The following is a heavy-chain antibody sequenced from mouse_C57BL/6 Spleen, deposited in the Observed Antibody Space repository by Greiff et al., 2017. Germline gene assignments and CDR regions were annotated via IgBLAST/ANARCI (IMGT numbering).Heavy chain of an antibody. CDR2: IRLKSDNYAT. V-gene: IGHV6-3*01. J-gene: IGHJ1*03. CDR3: AHPISYCYFDV. CDR1: GFTFSNYW. Sequence: EVMLVESGGGLVQPGGSMKLSCVASGFTFSNYWMNWVRQSPEKGLEWVAQIRLKSDNYATHYAESVKGRFTISRDDSKSSVYLQMNNIRAEDTGIYYSAHPISYCYFDVWGTETTVTASS. D-gene: IGHD6-5*01.